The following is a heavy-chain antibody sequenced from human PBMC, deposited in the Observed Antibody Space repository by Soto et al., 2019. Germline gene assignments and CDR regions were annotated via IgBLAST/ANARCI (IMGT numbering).Heavy chain of an antibody. Sequence: QVQLVQSGAEVKMPGASVRVSCEASGYTFTEYFLHWVRPAPVQGLELMGWISAESGVTNSAPNFEGRVTMTADTAITTAYVQLSGLRYADTAVYYCARATLIIIHITNFGEASPGVVEHWGQVTLVSVSS. J-gene: IGHJ5*02. CDR1: GYTFTEYF. V-gene: IGHV1-2*02. D-gene: IGHD3-3*01. CDR2: ISAESGVT. CDR3: ARATLIIIHITNFGEASPGVVEH.